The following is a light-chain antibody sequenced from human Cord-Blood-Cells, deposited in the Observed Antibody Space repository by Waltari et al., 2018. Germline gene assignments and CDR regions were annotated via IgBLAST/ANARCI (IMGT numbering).Light chain of an antibody. V-gene: IGLV2-14*01. CDR3: SPYTSSSTWV. CDR1: NSDVGGYNH. CDR2: DVS. Sequence: QSALPQPASVSGSPGQSITLSCTGTNSDVGGYNHVSWYQQHPGKAPKLMIYDVSHRPSGVSNRFSGSKSGNTASLTISGRQAEDEADYYCSPYTSSSTWVFGGGTKLTVL. J-gene: IGLJ3*02.